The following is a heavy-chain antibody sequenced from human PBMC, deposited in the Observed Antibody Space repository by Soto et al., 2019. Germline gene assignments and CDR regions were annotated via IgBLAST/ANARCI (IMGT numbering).Heavy chain of an antibody. D-gene: IGHD2-2*01. CDR3: ARALPVSRYCISIDCPRSGMAV. V-gene: IGHV4-34*01. J-gene: IGHJ6*02. CDR2: INHSGST. Sequence: SETLSLTCAVYGGSFSGYYWSWVRQPPGKGLEWIAEINHSGSTNYNPSLKSRVTISVDTSKNYFSLKLSFVTAADTAVYYCARALPVSRYCISIDCPRSGMAVWGQGTTVTVSS. CDR1: GGSFSGYY.